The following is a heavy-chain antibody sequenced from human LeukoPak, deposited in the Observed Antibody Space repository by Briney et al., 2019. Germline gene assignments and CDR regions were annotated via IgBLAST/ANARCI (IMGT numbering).Heavy chain of an antibody. D-gene: IGHD4-17*01. Sequence: TGGSLRLSCAASGFTFSTYSMKWVRQAPGKGLEWVSSISSSSSYIYYADSVKGRFTISRDNAKNSLYLQMNSLRAEDTAVYYCARDLYDYGDYVGYWGQGTLVTVSS. J-gene: IGHJ4*02. CDR3: ARDLYDYGDYVGY. V-gene: IGHV3-21*01. CDR2: ISSSSSYI. CDR1: GFTFSTYS.